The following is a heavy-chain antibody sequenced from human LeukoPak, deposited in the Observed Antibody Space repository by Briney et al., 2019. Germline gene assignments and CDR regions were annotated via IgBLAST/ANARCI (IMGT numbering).Heavy chain of an antibody. J-gene: IGHJ4*02. D-gene: IGHD4-17*01. V-gene: IGHV3-23*01. Sequence: PGGSLRLSCAASGFAVSSNYMTWVRQAPGKGLEWVSSISGSGRSTYYADSVKGRFTISRDNSKSTLYLQMNSLRAEDTAVYYCAKDRHMTTVTTGFDYWGQGTLVTVSS. CDR1: GFAVSSNY. CDR3: AKDRHMTTVTTGFDY. CDR2: ISGSGRST.